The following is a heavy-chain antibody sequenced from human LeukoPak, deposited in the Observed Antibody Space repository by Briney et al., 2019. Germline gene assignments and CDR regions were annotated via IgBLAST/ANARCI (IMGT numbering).Heavy chain of an antibody. Sequence: ASVKVSCKASGGTFSSYAISWVRQAPGQGLEWMGGIIPIFGTANYAQKFQGRVTITADKSTSTAYMELSSLRSEDTAVYYCARGITYYDILTGYYEVWYFDLWGRGTLVTVSS. CDR2: IIPIFGTA. D-gene: IGHD3-9*01. V-gene: IGHV1-69*06. J-gene: IGHJ2*01. CDR3: ARGITYYDILTGYYEVWYFDL. CDR1: GGTFSSYA.